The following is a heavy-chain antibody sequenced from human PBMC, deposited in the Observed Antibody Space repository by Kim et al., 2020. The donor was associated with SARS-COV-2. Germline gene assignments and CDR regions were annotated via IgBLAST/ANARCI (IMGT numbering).Heavy chain of an antibody. CDR3: LAWLAPHLY. J-gene: IGHJ4*02. V-gene: IGHV3-66*01. D-gene: IGHD6-19*01. Sequence: GGSTFSAESVKYSFSISRDSAKNTLNLQMSSLRAEVTALYYCLAWLAPHLYWGQGTLVTVSS. CDR2: GGST.